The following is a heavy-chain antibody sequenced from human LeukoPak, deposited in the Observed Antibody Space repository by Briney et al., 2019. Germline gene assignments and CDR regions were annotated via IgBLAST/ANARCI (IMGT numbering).Heavy chain of an antibody. CDR1: GYIFTSYD. D-gene: IGHD6-13*01. CDR2: TNPISGYT. V-gene: IGHV1-8*01. J-gene: IGHJ3*02. Sequence: ASVKVSCKASGYIFTSYDINWVRQATGQGLEWMGWTNPISGYTGSAQKFQGRVTMTRNTSISTAYLELSSLRSDDTAVCYCARGNRLYSSSWSSLPFDIWGQGTMVTVSS. CDR3: ARGNRLYSSSWSSLPFDI.